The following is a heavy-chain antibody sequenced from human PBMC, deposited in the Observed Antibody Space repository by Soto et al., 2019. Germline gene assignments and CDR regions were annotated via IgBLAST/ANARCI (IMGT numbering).Heavy chain of an antibody. CDR3: ARGRRDYYDSGDWVPLAF. Sequence: ASVKVSCKASGYTFTNYDINWVRQATGQGLEWMGWMNPDSGDTRYAQEFQGRVTMTRDTSISTAYMELSSLRSEDTAVYYCARGRRDYYDSGDWVPLAFWGQGTLVTVSS. CDR1: GYTFTNYD. D-gene: IGHD3-22*01. J-gene: IGHJ4*02. V-gene: IGHV1-8*01. CDR2: MNPDSGDT.